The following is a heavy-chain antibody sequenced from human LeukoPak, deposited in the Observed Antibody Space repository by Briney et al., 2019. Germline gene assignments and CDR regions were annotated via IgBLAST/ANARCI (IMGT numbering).Heavy chain of an antibody. J-gene: IGHJ4*02. CDR3: ARGQARWSSLDY. Sequence: SETLSLTCTVSGGSISSYYWSWIRQPPEKGLEWIGYIYHSGSTNYNPSLKSRVTISVDTSKNQFSLKLTSVTAADTAVYYCARGQARWSSLDYWGQGTLVTVSS. V-gene: IGHV4-59*01. CDR1: GGSISSYY. CDR2: IYHSGST. D-gene: IGHD2-8*01.